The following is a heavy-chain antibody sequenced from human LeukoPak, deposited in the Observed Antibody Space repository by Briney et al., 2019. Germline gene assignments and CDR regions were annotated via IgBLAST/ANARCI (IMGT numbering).Heavy chain of an antibody. CDR3: ARDRYDYVWGSYSRRFDY. CDR1: GGSFSGYY. CDR2: INHSGST. V-gene: IGHV4-34*01. D-gene: IGHD3-16*01. J-gene: IGHJ4*02. Sequence: SETLSLTCAVYGGSFSGYYWSWIRQPPGKGLEWIGEINHSGSTNYNPSLKSRVTISVDTSKNQFSLKLSSVTAADTAVYYCARDRYDYVWGSYSRRFDYWGQGTLVTVSS.